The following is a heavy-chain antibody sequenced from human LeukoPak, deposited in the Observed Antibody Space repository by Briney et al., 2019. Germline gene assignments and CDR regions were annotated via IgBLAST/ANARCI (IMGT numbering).Heavy chain of an antibody. CDR3: ARDGGYHSSGPFDY. Sequence: GGSLRLSCAASGFTFTNYAMRWVRQAPGKGLEWVSAISAGGGTIYYADSVKGRFTISRDNSKNTLYLQMNSLRAEDTAVYYCARDGGYHSSGPFDYWGQGTLVTVSS. CDR2: ISAGGGTI. J-gene: IGHJ4*02. D-gene: IGHD3-22*01. CDR1: GFTFTNYA. V-gene: IGHV3-23*01.